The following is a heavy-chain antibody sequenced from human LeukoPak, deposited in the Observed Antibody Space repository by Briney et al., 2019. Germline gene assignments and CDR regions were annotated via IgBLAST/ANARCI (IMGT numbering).Heavy chain of an antibody. CDR2: IYYSGNT. CDR3: ARVACGSSSDY. V-gene: IGHV4-59*01. Sequence: PSETLSLTCTVSGGSISSYYWSWIRHPPAKGLEWSGYIYYSGNTNYNPSLKSRVTISVDTSRNQFSLKLSSGTAADTAVYYCARVACGSSSDYGGKGTLVTVSS. CDR1: GGSISSYY. J-gene: IGHJ4*02. D-gene: IGHD6-6*01.